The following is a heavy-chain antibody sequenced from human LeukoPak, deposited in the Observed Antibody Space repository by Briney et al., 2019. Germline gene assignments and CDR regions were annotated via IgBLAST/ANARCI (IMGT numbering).Heavy chain of an antibody. V-gene: IGHV3-23*01. CDR2: ISGSGGST. CDR3: YYYDSSGYYYYMDV. Sequence: GGTLRLSCAASGFTFSSYGMSWVRQAPGKGLEWVSAISGSGGSTYYADSVKGRFTISRDNSKNTLYLQMNSLRAEDTAVYYCYYYDSSGYYYYMDVWGKGTTVTISS. CDR1: GFTFSSYG. J-gene: IGHJ6*03. D-gene: IGHD3-22*01.